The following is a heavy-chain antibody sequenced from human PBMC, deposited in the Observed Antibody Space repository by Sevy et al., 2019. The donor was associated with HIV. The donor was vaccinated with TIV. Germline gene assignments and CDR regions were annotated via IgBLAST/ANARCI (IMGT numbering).Heavy chain of an antibody. CDR1: GISISSHW. CDR3: VRAMGV. J-gene: IGHJ6*02. Sequence: GGSLRLSCVGSGISISSHWMNWVRQSPGKGLEWVANINQDGSEIYYVDSVKGRFTISRENAKNSGYLQMHSLRVEDSGVDYCVRAMGVWGQGTTVTVSS. V-gene: IGHV3-7*01. CDR2: INQDGSEI.